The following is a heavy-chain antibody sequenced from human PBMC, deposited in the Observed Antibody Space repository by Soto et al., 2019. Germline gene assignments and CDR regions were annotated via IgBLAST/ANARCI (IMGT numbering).Heavy chain of an antibody. CDR1: GYSFTDYH. V-gene: IGHV1-2*04. CDR3: TRGGSTDCSISATSLLYYG. CDR2: INPKSGGT. D-gene: IGHD2-8*01. Sequence: ASVTVSCKASGYSFTDYHIHWVRQDPGQGLEWLGRINPKSGGTSTAQKFQGWVTMTTDTSISTASMELTRLTSDDTAIYYCTRGGSTDCSISATSLLYYG. J-gene: IGHJ6*01.